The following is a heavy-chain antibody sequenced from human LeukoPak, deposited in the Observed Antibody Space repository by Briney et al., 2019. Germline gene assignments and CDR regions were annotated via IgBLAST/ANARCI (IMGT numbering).Heavy chain of an antibody. Sequence: GGSLRLSCAASGFTFSSYNMNWVRQAPGKGLEWVSYISNRSSTIYYADAVKGRFTISRDNAKNSLYLQMNSLRAEDTAAYYCARISGTHSKAFDYWGQGTLVTVSS. CDR3: ARISGTHSKAFDY. J-gene: IGHJ4*02. CDR2: ISNRSSTI. V-gene: IGHV3-48*04. D-gene: IGHD1-26*01. CDR1: GFTFSSYN.